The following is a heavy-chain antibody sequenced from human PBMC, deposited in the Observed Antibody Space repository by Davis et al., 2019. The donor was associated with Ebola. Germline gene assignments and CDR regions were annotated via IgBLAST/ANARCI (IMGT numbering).Heavy chain of an antibody. CDR1: GGSISSYY. J-gene: IGHJ6*04. V-gene: IGHV4-59*01. D-gene: IGHD3-9*01. Sequence: MPSETLSLTCTVSGGSISSYYWSWIRQPPGKGLEWIGYIYYSGSTNYNPSIKRRVTITVDTSKNQFSLKLSSVTAADTAVYYYARGVTDILTGFVDVWGKGTTVTVSS. CDR3: ARGVTDILTGFVDV. CDR2: IYYSGST.